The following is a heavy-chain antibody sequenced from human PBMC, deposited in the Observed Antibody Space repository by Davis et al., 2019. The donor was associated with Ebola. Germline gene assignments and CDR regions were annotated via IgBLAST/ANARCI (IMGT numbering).Heavy chain of an antibody. CDR2: INPHNGNT. Sequence: ASVKVSCKTSGHTFTSYGITWVRQAPGQGLEWMGWINPHNGNTNYAQNVQGRVTMTTDTSTSTAYMEVGSLRSDDTAVYYCARAQFPTTSDHWGQGTLVTVSS. CDR3: ARAQFPTTSDH. D-gene: IGHD1-1*01. V-gene: IGHV1-18*04. J-gene: IGHJ4*02. CDR1: GHTFTSYG.